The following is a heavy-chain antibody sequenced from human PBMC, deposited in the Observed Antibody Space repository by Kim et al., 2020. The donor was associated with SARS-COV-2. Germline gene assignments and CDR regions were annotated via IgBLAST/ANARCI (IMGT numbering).Heavy chain of an antibody. V-gene: IGHV4-59*01. J-gene: IGHJ4*02. CDR2: IFYSGGT. Sequence: SETLSLTCIVSSDSFSAYYWSWIRQIPGKRLEWIGYIFYSGGTNNNPSLKSRATISWDTSRNHLSLDLTPVTQADTAVYYCARSEGRASWHQFDYWGQGGLVTVSS. CDR3: ARSEGRASWHQFDY. CDR1: SDSFSAYY.